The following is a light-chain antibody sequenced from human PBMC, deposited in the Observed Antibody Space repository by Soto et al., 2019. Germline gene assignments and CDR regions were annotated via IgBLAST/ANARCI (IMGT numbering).Light chain of an antibody. V-gene: IGKV1D-16*01. CDR1: QGIGTW. Sequence: DIQMTQFPSSLSASVGDRVNITCRASQGIGTWLAWYQQKPERAPKSLIYAASRLQSGVPPRFSGSGSDTDFTLTISSLQPEDFATYYCQQYNRYPRTFGQGTKVEIK. J-gene: IGKJ1*01. CDR2: AAS. CDR3: QQYNRYPRT.